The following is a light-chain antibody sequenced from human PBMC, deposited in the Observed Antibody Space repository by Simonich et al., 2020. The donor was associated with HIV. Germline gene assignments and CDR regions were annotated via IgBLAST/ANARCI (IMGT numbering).Light chain of an antibody. CDR2: DVS. V-gene: IGKV2-29*03. CDR1: QSLLHTDGKTY. Sequence: DIVMTQTPLSLSVTPGQPASISCKSSQSLLHTDGKTYFYWYLQKPGQSPQILIYDVSNRVYGVPDRFSGSGSGTDFTLKITRVEAEDVGVYYCMQALQTPFTFGPGTKVDI. J-gene: IGKJ3*01. CDR3: MQALQTPFT.